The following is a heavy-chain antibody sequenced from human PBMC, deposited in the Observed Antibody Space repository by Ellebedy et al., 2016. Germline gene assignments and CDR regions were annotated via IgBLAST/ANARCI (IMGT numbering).Heavy chain of an antibody. D-gene: IGHD6-13*01. J-gene: IGHJ4*02. CDR1: GGSFSGYY. Sequence: SETLSLXXAVYGGSFSGYYWSWIRQPPGKGLEWIGEINHSGSTNYNPSLKSRVTISVDTSKNQFSLKLSSVTAADTAVYYCARGLDWPLSIAAAGSFDYWGQGTLVTVSS. V-gene: IGHV4-34*01. CDR2: INHSGST. CDR3: ARGLDWPLSIAAAGSFDY.